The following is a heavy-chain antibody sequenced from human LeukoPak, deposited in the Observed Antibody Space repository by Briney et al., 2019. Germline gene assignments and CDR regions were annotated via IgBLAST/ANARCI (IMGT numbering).Heavy chain of an antibody. V-gene: IGHV3-30*03. J-gene: IGHJ4*02. CDR3: ATQRGRWLFPY. CDR1: GFTFSSYG. D-gene: IGHD3-9*01. Sequence: GGSLRLSCAASGFTFSSYGMHWVRQAPGKGLEWVAVISYDGSNKYYADSVKGRFTISRDNSKNTLYLQMNSLRAEDTAVYYCATQRGRWLFPYWGQATLVTVSS. CDR2: ISYDGSNK.